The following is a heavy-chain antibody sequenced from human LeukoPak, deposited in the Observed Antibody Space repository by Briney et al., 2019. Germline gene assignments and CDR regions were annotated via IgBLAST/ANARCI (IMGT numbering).Heavy chain of an antibody. CDR2: IYYSGST. CDR3: ARSYVDIVATGAFDI. D-gene: IGHD5-12*01. CDR1: GGSISSSSYY. Sequence: SETLSLTCTVSGGSISSSSYYWGWIRQPPGKGLEWIGSIYYSGSTYYNPSLKSRVTISVDTSKNQFSLKLSSVTAADTAVYYCARSYVDIVATGAFDIWGQGTMVTVSS. V-gene: IGHV4-39*07. J-gene: IGHJ3*02.